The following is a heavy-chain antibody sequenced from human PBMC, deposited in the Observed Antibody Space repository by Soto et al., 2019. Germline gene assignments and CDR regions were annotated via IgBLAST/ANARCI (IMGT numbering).Heavy chain of an antibody. J-gene: IGHJ4*02. CDR1: GFNVNNKY. Sequence: LRLSCAASGFNVNNKYMNWVRLAPGKGLEWVSIILSGGSTAYAGSVKGRFTISRDNSKNTLYLQMNSLRAEDAAVYYCAKDLGGVWGSYRYGLFDYWGQGNLVTVSS. CDR3: AKDLGGVWGSYRYGLFDY. V-gene: IGHV3-66*01. CDR2: ILSGGST. D-gene: IGHD3-16*02.